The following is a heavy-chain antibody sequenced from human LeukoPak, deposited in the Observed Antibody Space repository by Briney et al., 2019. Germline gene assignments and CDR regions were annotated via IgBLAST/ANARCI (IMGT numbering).Heavy chain of an antibody. V-gene: IGHV3-48*03. Sequence: GGSLRLSCAASGFTFSSYEMNWVRQAPGKGLEWVSYISSSGSTIYYADSVKGRFTISRDNAKNSLYLQMNSLKTEDTAVYYCTTDGVGIEGATFDYWGQGTLVTVSS. CDR2: ISSSGSTI. CDR3: TTDGVGIEGATFDY. D-gene: IGHD1-26*01. J-gene: IGHJ4*02. CDR1: GFTFSSYE.